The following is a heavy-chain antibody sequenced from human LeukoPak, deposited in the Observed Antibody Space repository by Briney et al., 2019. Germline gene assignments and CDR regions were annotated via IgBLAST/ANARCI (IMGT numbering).Heavy chain of an antibody. CDR2: IWYDGSNK. V-gene: IGHV3-33*01. D-gene: IGHD4-17*01. CDR3: ACTDGDGVDY. J-gene: IGHJ4*02. CDR1: GFTFSSYG. Sequence: GRSLRLSCAASGFTFSSYGMHWVRQAPGKGLEWVAVIWYDGSNKYYADSVKGRFTISRDNSENTLYLQMNSLRAEDTAVYYCACTDGDGVDYWGQGTLVTVSS.